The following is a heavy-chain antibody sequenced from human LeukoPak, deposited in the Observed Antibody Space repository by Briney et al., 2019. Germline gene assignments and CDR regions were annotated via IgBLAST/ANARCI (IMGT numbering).Heavy chain of an antibody. CDR3: AREVLRGVRGVMVPPYYYYGMDV. CDR1: GFTFSSYS. CDR2: ISSSSSYI. Sequence: GGSLRLSCAASGFTFSSYSMNWVRQAPGKGLEWVSSISSSSSYIYYGDSVRGRFTISRDNAKNSLYLQMNSLRAEDTAVYYCAREVLRGVRGVMVPPYYYYGMDVWGKGTTVTVSS. V-gene: IGHV3-21*04. J-gene: IGHJ6*04. D-gene: IGHD3-10*01.